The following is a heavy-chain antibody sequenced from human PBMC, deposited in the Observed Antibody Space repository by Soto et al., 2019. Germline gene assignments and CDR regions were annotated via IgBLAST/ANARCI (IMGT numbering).Heavy chain of an antibody. D-gene: IGHD3-10*01. V-gene: IGHV1-18*01. Sequence: QVQLVQSGAEVKKPGASVKVSCKASGYIFTSFGITWVRQAPGQGLEWMGWVSTYNGNTKYAQKLQGRVTMSTDTYTRTAYRERRSLRSDDTAVYYCTRGAGQGSGSYDWGQGTLVTVSS. CDR1: GYIFTSFG. CDR3: TRGAGQGSGSYD. J-gene: IGHJ4*02. CDR2: VSTYNGNT.